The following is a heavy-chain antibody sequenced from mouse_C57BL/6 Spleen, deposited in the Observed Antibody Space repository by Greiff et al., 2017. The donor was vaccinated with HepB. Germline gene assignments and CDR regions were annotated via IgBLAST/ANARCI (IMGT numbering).Heavy chain of an antibody. CDR2: ISSGGDYI. V-gene: IGHV5-9-1*02. J-gene: IGHJ2*01. D-gene: IGHD1-1*01. CDR3: TRGANYYGSSPYFNY. CDR1: GFTFSSYA. Sequence: EVMLVESGEGLVKPGGSLKLSCAASGFTFSSYAMSWVRQTPEKRLEWVAYISSGGDYIYYADTVKGRFTISRDNARNTLYLQMSSLKSEDTAMYYCTRGANYYGSSPYFNYWGQGTTLTVSS.